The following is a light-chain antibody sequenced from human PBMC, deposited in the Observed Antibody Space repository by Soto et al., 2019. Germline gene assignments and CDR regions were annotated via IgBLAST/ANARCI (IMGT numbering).Light chain of an antibody. Sequence: DIQMTQSPSFVSASVGDRVTITCRASQDIGGWLAWYQHKPGKAPKILIYAASSLPSGVRSRFSGSGSGTDCTLTISSLQPEAFATYYCQQANSFRSFGGGTRVEVK. CDR1: QDIGGW. V-gene: IGKV1-12*02. J-gene: IGKJ4*01. CDR2: AAS. CDR3: QQANSFRS.